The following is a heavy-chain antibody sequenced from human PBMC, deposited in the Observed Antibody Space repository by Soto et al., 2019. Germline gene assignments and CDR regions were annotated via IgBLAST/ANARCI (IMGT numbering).Heavy chain of an antibody. J-gene: IGHJ5*02. V-gene: IGHV4-31*03. CDR3: ARFHSRHDWLLNWFDP. CDR1: GGSISSGGYY. CDR2: IYYRGST. D-gene: IGHD3-9*01. Sequence: QVQLQESGPGLVKPSQTLSLTCTVSGGSISSGGYYWSWIRQHPGKGLEWIGYIYYRGSTYYNPSLKSRVTISVDTSKNQFSLKLSSVTAADTAVYYCARFHSRHDWLLNWFDPWGQGTLVTVSS.